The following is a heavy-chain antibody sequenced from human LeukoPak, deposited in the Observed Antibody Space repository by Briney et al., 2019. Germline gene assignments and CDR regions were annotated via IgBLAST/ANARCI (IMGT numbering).Heavy chain of an antibody. D-gene: IGHD2-15*01. CDR2: IIPIFGTA. CDR1: GGTFSSYA. Sequence: ASVKVSCTASGGTFSSYAISWVRQAPGQGLEWMGGIIPIFGTANYAQKFQGRVTITADESTSTAYMELSSLRSEDTAVYYCARVLAATGWFDPWGQGTLVTVSS. CDR3: ARVLAATGWFDP. V-gene: IGHV1-69*13. J-gene: IGHJ5*02.